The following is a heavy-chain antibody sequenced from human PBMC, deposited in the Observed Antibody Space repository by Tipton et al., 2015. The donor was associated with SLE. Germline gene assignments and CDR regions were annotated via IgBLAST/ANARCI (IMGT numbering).Heavy chain of an antibody. J-gene: IGHJ4*02. Sequence: TLSLTCTVSGGSISSGSYYWSWIRQPAGKGLEWVGRIYTSGSTNYNPSLKSRVTISVDTSKNQFSLKLSSVTAADTAVYYCATENYGADYWGQGTLVTVSS. V-gene: IGHV4-61*02. CDR1: GGSISSGSYY. D-gene: IGHD4/OR15-4a*01. CDR2: IYTSGST. CDR3: ATENYGADY.